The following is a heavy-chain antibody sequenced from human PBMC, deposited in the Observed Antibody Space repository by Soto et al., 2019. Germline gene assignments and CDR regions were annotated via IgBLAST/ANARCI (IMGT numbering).Heavy chain of an antibody. J-gene: IGHJ6*03. D-gene: IGHD5-12*01. CDR2: MNPNSGNT. CDR1: GYTFTSYD. V-gene: IGHV1-8*01. Sequence: ASVKVSCKASGYTFTSYDINWVRQATGQGLGWMGWMNPNSGNTGYAQKFQGRVTMTRNTSISTAYMELSSLRSEDTAVYYCARRWLRVRYYYYMDVWGKGTTVTVSS. CDR3: ARRWLRVRYYYYMDV.